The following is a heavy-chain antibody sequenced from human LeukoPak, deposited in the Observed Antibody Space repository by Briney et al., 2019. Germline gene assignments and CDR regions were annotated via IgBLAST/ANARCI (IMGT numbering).Heavy chain of an antibody. CDR2: IYFSGNT. V-gene: IGHV4-39*07. Sequence: PSETLSLTCTVSGVSIRSTSYYWGWIRQPPGTGLEWIGSIYFSGNTYYNPSLKTRVTISIDTSKNQFSLKLTSVTAADTAVYYCARVYYSNSYDYWYFDLWGRGTLVTVSS. CDR3: ARVYYSNSYDYWYFDL. D-gene: IGHD6-13*01. J-gene: IGHJ2*01. CDR1: GVSIRSTSYY.